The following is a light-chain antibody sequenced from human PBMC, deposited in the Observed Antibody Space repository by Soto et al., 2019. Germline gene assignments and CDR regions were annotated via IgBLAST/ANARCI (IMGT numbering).Light chain of an antibody. CDR1: QSVSNY. CDR3: QQRSNWPLT. Sequence: EIVLTQSPATLSLSPGERATLSCRASQSVSNYFAWYQQKPGQAPRLLIYDASNRATGISARFSGSWAGTDFTLAISSIEREDFAVYYCQQRSNWPLTFGQGTKVEIK. V-gene: IGKV3-11*01. J-gene: IGKJ1*01. CDR2: DAS.